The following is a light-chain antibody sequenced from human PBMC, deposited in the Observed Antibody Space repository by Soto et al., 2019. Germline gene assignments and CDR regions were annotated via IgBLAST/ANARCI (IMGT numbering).Light chain of an antibody. V-gene: IGKV3-20*01. Sequence: EIVLTQSPGTRSLSPGERATLSCKNSQTSGSNFLAWYQHKPGQAPRLLIYASSNRATGIPDRFSGSASGPDFTLTINRLEPEDFAVYYCQLYGISPQFGQGTRLEIK. CDR1: QTSGSNF. CDR2: ASS. J-gene: IGKJ5*01. CDR3: QLYGISPQ.